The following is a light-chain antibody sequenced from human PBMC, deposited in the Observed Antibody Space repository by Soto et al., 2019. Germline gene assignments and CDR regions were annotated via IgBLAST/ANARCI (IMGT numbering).Light chain of an antibody. CDR3: QQYNSYSPWT. Sequence: DIQLTQSPSFLSASVGDRVTLTCRASQGISSNLAWYQQKPGKAPNLLIHTASTLQSGVPSRFSGSGSGTEFTLTISGLQPDDFATYYCQQYNSYSPWTFGPGTKVDIK. J-gene: IGKJ1*01. CDR1: QGISSN. V-gene: IGKV1-9*01. CDR2: TAS.